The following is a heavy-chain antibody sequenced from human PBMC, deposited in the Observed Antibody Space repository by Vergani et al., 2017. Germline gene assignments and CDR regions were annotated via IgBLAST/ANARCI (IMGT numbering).Heavy chain of an antibody. CDR3: AKDIVVVPAATSYYYYCMDV. Sequence: EVQLLESGGGLVQPGGSLRLSCAASGFTFSSYAMSWVRQAPGKGLEWVSAIGGCGGSTYYADSVKGRFTISRDNSKNTLYLQMNSLRAEETAVYYCAKDIVVVPAATSYYYYCMDVWGQGTTVTVSS. CDR1: GFTFSSYA. J-gene: IGHJ6*02. V-gene: IGHV3-23*01. D-gene: IGHD2-2*01. CDR2: IGGCGGST.